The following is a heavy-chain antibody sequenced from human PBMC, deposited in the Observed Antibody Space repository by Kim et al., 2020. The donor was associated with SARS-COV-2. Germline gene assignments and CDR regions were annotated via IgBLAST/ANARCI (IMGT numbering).Heavy chain of an antibody. CDR3: ARQVAANYYYYYCMDV. J-gene: IGHJ6*03. V-gene: IGHV3-20*03. D-gene: IGHD2-15*01. Sequence: SVKGRLTISREDAKNSLYLQMNSLRAEETALYYCARQVAANYYYYYCMDVWGKGTTVTVSS.